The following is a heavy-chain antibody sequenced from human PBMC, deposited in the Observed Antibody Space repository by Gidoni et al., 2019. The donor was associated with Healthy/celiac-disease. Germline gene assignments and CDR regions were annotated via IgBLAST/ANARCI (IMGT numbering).Heavy chain of an antibody. Sequence: QVQLQQWGAGLLKPSETLSLTCAVYGGSFSGYYWSWIGQPPGKGLEWIGEINHSRSTNYNPSLKSRVTISVDTSKNQFSLKLSSVTAADTAVYYCARLIRKRDGYNSYYQRGYFDYWGQGTLVTVSS. V-gene: IGHV4-34*01. CDR2: INHSRST. J-gene: IGHJ4*02. CDR3: ARLIRKRDGYNSYYQRGYFDY. CDR1: GGSFSGYY. D-gene: IGHD5-12*01.